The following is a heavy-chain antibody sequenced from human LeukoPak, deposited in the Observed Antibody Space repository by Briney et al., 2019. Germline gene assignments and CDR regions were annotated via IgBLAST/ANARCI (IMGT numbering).Heavy chain of an antibody. D-gene: IGHD3-22*01. V-gene: IGHV4-39*01. CDR1: GGSISSSSYY. Sequence: SETLSLICTVSGGSISSSSYYWGWIRQPPGKGLEWIGSIYYSGSTYYNPSLKSRVTISVDTSKNQFSLKLSSVTAADTAVYYCARVPTYYYDSSGFFDYWGQGTLVTVSS. CDR3: ARVPTYYYDSSGFFDY. CDR2: IYYSGST. J-gene: IGHJ4*02.